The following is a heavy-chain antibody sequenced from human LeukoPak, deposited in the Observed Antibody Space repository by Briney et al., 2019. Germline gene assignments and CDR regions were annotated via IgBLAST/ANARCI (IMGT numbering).Heavy chain of an antibody. D-gene: IGHD1-14*01. CDR3: ARRYRSSSDY. V-gene: IGHV3-74*01. Sequence: GGSLRLSCAASGFTFSNYWMDWVRQAPGKGLVWVSRINSDGSSTTYAESVKGRFTISRDNAKNTLYLQMNSLRAEDTAVYFCARRYRSSSDYWGQGTLVAVSS. CDR2: INSDGSST. J-gene: IGHJ4*02. CDR1: GFTFSNYW.